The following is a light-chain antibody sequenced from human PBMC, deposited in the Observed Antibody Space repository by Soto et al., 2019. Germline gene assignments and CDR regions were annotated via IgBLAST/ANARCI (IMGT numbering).Light chain of an antibody. Sequence: IVLKQTPSTLPWAREKSTSLSCRASQNISNYLIWYQHKPGQSPRLLIYDVSNRATGIPARFSGSGSGTNFSLTISSREPEDFAVYYCQQRSHWPRTFGQGTKVDIK. J-gene: IGKJ1*01. CDR2: DVS. V-gene: IGKV3-11*01. CDR3: QQRSHWPRT. CDR1: QNISNY.